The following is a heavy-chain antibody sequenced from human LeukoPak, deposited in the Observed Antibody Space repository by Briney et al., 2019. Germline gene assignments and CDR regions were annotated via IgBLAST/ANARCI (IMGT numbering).Heavy chain of an antibody. Sequence: ETSETLSLTCTVSDGSITNYDWSWVRQPPGKGLEFIGHVHYSGTANYNPSLKSRVTISADTSKNQFSLKLNSLTTADTAVYYCTGGAGWLIDYWGQGILVTVPS. CDR2: VHYSGTA. D-gene: IGHD3-16*01. J-gene: IGHJ4*02. CDR3: TGGAGWLIDY. CDR1: DGSITNYD. V-gene: IGHV4-59*01.